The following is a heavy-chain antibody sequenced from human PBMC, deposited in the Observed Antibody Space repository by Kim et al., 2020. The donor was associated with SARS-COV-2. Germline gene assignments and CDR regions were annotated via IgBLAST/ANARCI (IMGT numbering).Heavy chain of an antibody. CDR2: LSASGIST. CDR1: GFTFSSYA. CDR3: AKAPPGN. V-gene: IGHV3-23*01. J-gene: IGHJ4*02. Sequence: GGSLRLSCAASGFTFSSYAMSWVRQAPGKGLEWVSTLSASGISTYYADSVKGRFTISRDNSKNTLHLQMNSLGVEDTAIYYCAKAPPGNWGQGALVTVS.